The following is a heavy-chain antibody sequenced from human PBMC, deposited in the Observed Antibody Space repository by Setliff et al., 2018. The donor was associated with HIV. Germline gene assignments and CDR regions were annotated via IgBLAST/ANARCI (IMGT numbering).Heavy chain of an antibody. CDR1: GFTFSSYA. V-gene: IGHV3-30-3*01. CDR3: AKDRHGDYFHYYGMDA. Sequence: GGSLRLSCAASGFTFSSYAMHWVRQAPGKGLEWVAVISYDGTNKYFADSVKGRFTISRDNPKNTLYLQMSSLRGDDTAMYYCAKDRHGDYFHYYGMDAWGQGTTVTVSS. D-gene: IGHD4-17*01. CDR2: ISYDGTNK. J-gene: IGHJ6*02.